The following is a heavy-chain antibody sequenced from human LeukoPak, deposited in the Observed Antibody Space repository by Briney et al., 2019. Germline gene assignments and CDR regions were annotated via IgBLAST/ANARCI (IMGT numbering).Heavy chain of an antibody. CDR2: INPNSGDT. CDR3: AKDSGRYSFDY. CDR1: GYTFTGYY. Sequence: ASVKVSCKASGYTFTGYYMHWVRQAPGHGLEWMGWINPNSGDTNYAQRFQGRVTMTGDTSISTAYMELSRLRSDDTAVYYCAKDSGRYSFDYWGQGTLVTVSS. V-gene: IGHV1-2*02. D-gene: IGHD1-26*01. J-gene: IGHJ4*02.